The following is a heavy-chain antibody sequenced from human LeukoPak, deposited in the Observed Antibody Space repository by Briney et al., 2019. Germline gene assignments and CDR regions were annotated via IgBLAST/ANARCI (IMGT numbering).Heavy chain of an antibody. V-gene: IGHV3-73*01. D-gene: IGHD3-22*01. CDR2: IRSKANSYAT. CDR1: GFTFSGSA. CDR3: TRNPPDSSGIQLSGY. Sequence: GGSLRLSCAASGFTFSGSAMHWVRQASGKGLEWVGRIRSKANSYATAYAASVKGRFTISRDDSKNTAYLQMNSLKTEDTAVYYCTRNPPDSSGIQLSGYWGQGTLVTVSS. J-gene: IGHJ4*02.